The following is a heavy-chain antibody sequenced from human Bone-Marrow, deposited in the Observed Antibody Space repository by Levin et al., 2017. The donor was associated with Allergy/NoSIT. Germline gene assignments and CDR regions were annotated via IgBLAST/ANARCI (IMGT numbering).Heavy chain of an antibody. Sequence: GGSLRLSCAASGFTVSSNYMSWVRQAPGKGLEWVSVIYSGGSTYYADSVKGRFTISRDNSKNTLYLQMNSLRAEDTAVYYCARVDPVVADAFDIWGQGTMVTVSS. V-gene: IGHV3-53*01. CDR2: IYSGGST. CDR1: GFTVSSNY. J-gene: IGHJ3*02. D-gene: IGHD3-22*01. CDR3: ARVDPVVADAFDI.